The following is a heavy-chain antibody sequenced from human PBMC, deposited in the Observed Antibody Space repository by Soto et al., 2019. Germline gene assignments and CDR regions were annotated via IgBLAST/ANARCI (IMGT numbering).Heavy chain of an antibody. V-gene: IGHV3-7*03. D-gene: IGHD3-16*01. J-gene: IGHJ6*02. CDR1: GFTFSSYW. Sequence: AGGSLRLSCAASGFTFSSYWMSWVRQAPGKGLEWVANIKQDGSEKYYVDSVKGRFTISRDNAKNSLYLQMNSLRAEDTAVYYCARDGGRLAQSQNYYYYGMDVWGQGTTVTVSS. CDR3: ARDGGRLAQSQNYYYYGMDV. CDR2: IKQDGSEK.